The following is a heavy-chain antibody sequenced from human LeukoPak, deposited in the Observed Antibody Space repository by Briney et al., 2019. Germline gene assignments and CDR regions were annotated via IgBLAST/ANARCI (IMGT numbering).Heavy chain of an antibody. Sequence: PGGSLRLSCAATGISFKNTWMSWVRQAPGRGLEWVGLIRSQVDGGTADYAAAVKGRFSISRDDSKNTLHLQMRSLKTEDTAVYYCATVYWYFDLWGLGTLVSVSA. J-gene: IGHJ2*01. CDR2: IRSQVDGGTA. V-gene: IGHV3-15*01. CDR1: GISFKNTW. CDR3: ATVYWYFDL.